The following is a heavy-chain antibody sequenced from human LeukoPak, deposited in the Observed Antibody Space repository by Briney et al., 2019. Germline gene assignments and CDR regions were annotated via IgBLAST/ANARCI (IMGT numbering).Heavy chain of an antibody. V-gene: IGHV3-30-3*01. Sequence: GGSLRLSCAASGFTFTRYDMHWVRQAPGKGLERVAVISSDESNKDYANSVKGRFTIARDNSQNTPFVQMNSLRVEDTAVYYCVLGHYGGLFDNWGQGALVTVSS. CDR1: GFTFTRYD. CDR3: VLGHYGGLFDN. CDR2: ISSDESNK. D-gene: IGHD4-23*01. J-gene: IGHJ4*02.